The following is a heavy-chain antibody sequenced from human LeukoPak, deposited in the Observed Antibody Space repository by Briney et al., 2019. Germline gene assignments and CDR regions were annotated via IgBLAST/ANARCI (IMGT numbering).Heavy chain of an antibody. CDR1: GGSISSSSHY. J-gene: IGHJ4*02. CDR3: ARDPRYSNAWSIEGY. V-gene: IGHV4-39*07. CDR2: SYYSGST. D-gene: IGHD6-19*01. Sequence: SETLSLTCTVSGGSISSSSHYWGWIRQPPGKGLEWIGSSYYSGSTYYNPSLKSRVTISVDTSKNQFSLKLSSVTAADTAVYYCARDPRYSNAWSIEGYWGQGTLVTVSS.